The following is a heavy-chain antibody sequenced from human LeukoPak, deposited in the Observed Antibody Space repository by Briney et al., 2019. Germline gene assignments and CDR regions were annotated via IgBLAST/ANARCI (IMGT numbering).Heavy chain of an antibody. CDR1: GFTFSSYW. Sequence: PGGSLRLSCAASGFTFSSYWMSWVRQAPGKGLEWVANIKQDGSKKYYVDSVKGRFTISRDNAKNSLYLQMNSLRAEDTAVYYCARNRGYSGYDLDYFDYWGQGTLVTVSS. D-gene: IGHD5-12*01. CDR3: ARNRGYSGYDLDYFDY. J-gene: IGHJ4*02. V-gene: IGHV3-7*01. CDR2: IKQDGSKK.